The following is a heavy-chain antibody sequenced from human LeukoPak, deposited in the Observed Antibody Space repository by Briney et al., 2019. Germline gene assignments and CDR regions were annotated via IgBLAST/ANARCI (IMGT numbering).Heavy chain of an antibody. D-gene: IGHD2-21*02. CDR1: GFNFANHA. J-gene: IGHJ4*02. CDR3: VREDTPATANY. Sequence: GGSLRLSCAASGFNFANHAMSWVRQTPGKGLEWVSAISGGGDITYYADSVTGRFTISRDNSKDTLFLRMHSLRPGDTAVYYCVREDTPATANYWGQGTLVTISS. V-gene: IGHV3-23*01. CDR2: ISGGGDIT.